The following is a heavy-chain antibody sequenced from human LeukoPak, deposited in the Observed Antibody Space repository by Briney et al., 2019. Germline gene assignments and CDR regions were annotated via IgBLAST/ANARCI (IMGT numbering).Heavy chain of an antibody. CDR3: TTSSWGNPVS. CDR2: IKSTPDGGTT. Sequence: NPGGSLRLSCAVSGPTFIDAYMTWVRQAPGRALEWVGLIKSTPDGGTTHYAAPVRGRFTVSRDDSKNTLFLQMNSLKTEDTAVYYCTTSSWGNPVSWGQGTLVTVSS. CDR1: GPTFIDAY. D-gene: IGHD3-16*01. J-gene: IGHJ5*02. V-gene: IGHV3-15*01.